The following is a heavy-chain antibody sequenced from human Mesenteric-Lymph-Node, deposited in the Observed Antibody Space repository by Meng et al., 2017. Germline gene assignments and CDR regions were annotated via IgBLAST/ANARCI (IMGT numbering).Heavy chain of an antibody. D-gene: IGHD3-16*01. CDR3: ARELITNGQRFLDY. Sequence: LAVWGGVLVKPGGSKRLSWGVSACNFSDYYISWIRQSSVKGLEWVSYMSSSGSIIYYGNAKKGQFTNARDNVKNALYLQMNSLRAENTALYYCARELITNGQRFLDYWGQGALVTVSS. CDR1: ACNFSDYY. J-gene: IGHJ4*02. CDR2: MSSSGSII. V-gene: IGHV3-11*01.